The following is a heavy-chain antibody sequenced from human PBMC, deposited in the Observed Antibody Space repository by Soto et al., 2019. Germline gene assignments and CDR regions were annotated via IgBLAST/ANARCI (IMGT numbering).Heavy chain of an antibody. CDR3: ARLATRYYFDY. J-gene: IGHJ4*02. CDR2: IYYSGST. V-gene: IGHV4-61*08. D-gene: IGHD1-1*01. CDR1: GGSISSGGYY. Sequence: SETLSLTCSVSGGSISSGGYYWNCIRQPPGKGLEWIGYIYYSGSTNYNPSLKSRVTISVDTSKNQFSLKMSSVTAADTAVYYCARLATRYYFDYWGQGTLVTVSS.